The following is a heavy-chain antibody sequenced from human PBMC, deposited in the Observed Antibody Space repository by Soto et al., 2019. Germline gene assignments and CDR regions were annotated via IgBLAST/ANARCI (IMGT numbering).Heavy chain of an antibody. J-gene: IGHJ6*02. CDR2: INHSGST. CDR1: CGSFSGYY. V-gene: IGHV4-34*01. CDR3: ASRGGYCSGGSCYVWYYYGMDV. D-gene: IGHD2-15*01. Sequence: PSETLSLTCAVYCGSFSGYYWSWIRQPPGKGLEWIGEINHSGSTNYNPSLKSRVTISVDTSKNQFSLKLSSVTAADTAVYYCASRGGYCSGGSCYVWYYYGMDVWGQGTTVTVSS.